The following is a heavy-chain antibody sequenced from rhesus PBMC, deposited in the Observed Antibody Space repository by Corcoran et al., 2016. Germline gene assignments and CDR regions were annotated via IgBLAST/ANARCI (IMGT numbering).Heavy chain of an antibody. V-gene: IGHV2-174*01. D-gene: IGHD3-16*01. CDR1: GFSLSPSGMG. CDR2: IYWDDDN. J-gene: IGHJ4*01. Sequence: QVTLKESGPALVKPTQTLTLTCTFSGFSLSPSGMGVYWLRQPPGTALGGLALIYWDDDNYYSTSLKRRLTISKDASKNQVVLTMTNMDPVDTATYYCARRRPNTYYSCSYYLDYWCQGVLVTVSS. CDR3: ARRRPNTYYSCSYYLDY.